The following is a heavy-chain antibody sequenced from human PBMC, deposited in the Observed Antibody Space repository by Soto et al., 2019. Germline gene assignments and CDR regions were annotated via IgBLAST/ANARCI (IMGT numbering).Heavy chain of an antibody. D-gene: IGHD3-3*01. Sequence: QVQLVESGGGVVQPGRSLRLSCAASGFTFSSYAMHWVRQAPGKGLEWVAVISYDGSNKYYADSVKGGFTISRDNSKNTLYLQMNSLRAEDTAVYYCARDRSPYYDFWSGYPKFDYWGQGTLVTVPS. J-gene: IGHJ4*02. CDR3: ARDRSPYYDFWSGYPKFDY. CDR1: GFTFSSYA. CDR2: ISYDGSNK. V-gene: IGHV3-30-3*01.